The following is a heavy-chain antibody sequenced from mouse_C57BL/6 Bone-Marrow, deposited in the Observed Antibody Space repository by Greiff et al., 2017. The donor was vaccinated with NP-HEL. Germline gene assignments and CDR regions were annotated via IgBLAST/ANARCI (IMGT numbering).Heavy chain of an antibody. J-gene: IGHJ3*01. CDR3: AGTGPWFAY. Sequence: VQLQQSGAELVRPGTSVKVSCKASGYAFTNYLIEWVKQRPGQGLEWIGVINPGSGGTNYNEKFKGKATLTADKSSSTAYMQLSSLTSEDSAVYFCAGTGPWFAYWGQGTLVTVSA. V-gene: IGHV1-54*01. D-gene: IGHD3-3*01. CDR1: GYAFTNYL. CDR2: INPGSGGT.